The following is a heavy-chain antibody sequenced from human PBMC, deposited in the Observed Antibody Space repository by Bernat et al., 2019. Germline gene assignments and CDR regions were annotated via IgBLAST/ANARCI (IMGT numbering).Heavy chain of an antibody. CDR1: GGTFSSYA. D-gene: IGHD1-26*01. J-gene: IGHJ4*02. Sequence: QVQLVQSGAEVKKPGSSVKVSCKASGGTFSSYAIGWVRQAPGKGPEWMGGIIPMFGKANYVQKFQGRVTITADESTSTAYMALNSLRAEDTAVYYCARDVGSGSYLGGYFDYWGQGTLVTVSS. CDR2: IIPMFGKA. V-gene: IGHV1-69*01. CDR3: ARDVGSGSYLGGYFDY.